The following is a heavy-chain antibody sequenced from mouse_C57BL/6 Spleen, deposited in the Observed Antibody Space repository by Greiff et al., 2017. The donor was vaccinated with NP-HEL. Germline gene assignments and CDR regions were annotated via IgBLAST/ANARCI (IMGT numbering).Heavy chain of an antibody. V-gene: IGHV1-81*01. Sequence: QVQLQQSGAELARPGASVKLSCKASGYTFTSYGISWVKQRTGQGLEWIGEIYPRSGNTYYNEKFKGKATLTADKSSSTAYMELRSLTSEDSAVYFCARRELLRTEGFAYWGQGTLVTVSA. CDR2: IYPRSGNT. J-gene: IGHJ3*01. D-gene: IGHD1-1*01. CDR1: GYTFTSYG. CDR3: ARRELLRTEGFAY.